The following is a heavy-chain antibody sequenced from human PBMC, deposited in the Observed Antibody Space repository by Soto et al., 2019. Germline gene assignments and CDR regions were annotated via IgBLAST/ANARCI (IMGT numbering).Heavy chain of an antibody. CDR2: IDHDGPT. CDR1: GFTFSNYW. J-gene: IGHJ4*02. Sequence: EVQLVESGGGLVQPGGSLRLSCAGSGFTFSNYWMHWVRQAPGKGLEWVSRIDHDGPTDYADSVRGRFTISRDNAENTMYLQMNSLRPEDKAVYYCVRDSHGDYWGQRTLVTVSS. CDR3: VRDSHGDY. V-gene: IGHV3-74*01.